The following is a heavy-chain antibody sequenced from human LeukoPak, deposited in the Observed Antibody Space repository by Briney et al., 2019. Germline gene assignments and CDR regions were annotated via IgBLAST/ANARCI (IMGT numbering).Heavy chain of an antibody. CDR3: AREKSRGYSYGLDY. V-gene: IGHV3-30-3*01. D-gene: IGHD5-18*01. J-gene: IGHJ4*02. Sequence: GGSLRLSCAASGFTFSSYAMHWVRQAPGKGLEWVAVISHDGSNKYNAHSVKGRFTISRDNSKNTLYLQMNSLRAEDTAVYYCAREKSRGYSYGLDYWGQGTLVTVSS. CDR2: ISHDGSNK. CDR1: GFTFSSYA.